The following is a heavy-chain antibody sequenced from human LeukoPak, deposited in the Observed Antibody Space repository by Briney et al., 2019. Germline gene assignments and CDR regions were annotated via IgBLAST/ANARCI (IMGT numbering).Heavy chain of an antibody. Sequence: SQTLSLTCAISGVSVSSNRTTWNWIRQSPSRGLEWLGRTYYRSKWYNDYAVSVKSRITINPDTSKNQFSLHLNAVTPEDTAVYYCARGDCSGGICYSDSAFHIWGQGTMVTVSS. CDR3: ARGDCSGGICYSDSAFHI. CDR2: TYYRSKWYN. D-gene: IGHD2-15*01. CDR1: GVSVSSNRTT. V-gene: IGHV6-1*01. J-gene: IGHJ3*02.